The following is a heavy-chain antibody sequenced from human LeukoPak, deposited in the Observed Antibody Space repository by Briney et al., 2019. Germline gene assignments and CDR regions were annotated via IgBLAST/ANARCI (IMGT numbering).Heavy chain of an antibody. CDR2: IYHSGST. D-gene: IGHD2-21*01. CDR1: GGSISSGGYY. CDR3: ARKIAATWYFDY. J-gene: IGHJ4*02. V-gene: IGHV4-30-2*01. Sequence: SETLSLTCTVSGGSISSGGYYWSWIRQPPGKGLEWIGYIYHSGSTYYNPSLKSRVTISVDRSKNQFSLKLSSVTAADTAVYYCARKIAATWYFDYWGQGTLVTVSS.